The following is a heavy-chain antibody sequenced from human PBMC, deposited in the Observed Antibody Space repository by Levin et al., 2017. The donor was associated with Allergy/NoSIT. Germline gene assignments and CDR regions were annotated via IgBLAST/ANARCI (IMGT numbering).Heavy chain of an antibody. J-gene: IGHJ3*02. CDR3: ARGHHDILTGDTTLDAFDI. D-gene: IGHD3-9*01. V-gene: IGHV4-30-4*01. CDR2: VYSSGST. Sequence: SQTLSLTCTVSGGSISSFDYYWRWIRQPPGKGLEWIGYVYSSGSTYYNPSLKSRVTISVDTSKNHFSLKLSSVTAADTAVYFCARGHHDILTGDTTLDAFDIWGQGTMVTVSS. CDR1: GGSISSFDYY.